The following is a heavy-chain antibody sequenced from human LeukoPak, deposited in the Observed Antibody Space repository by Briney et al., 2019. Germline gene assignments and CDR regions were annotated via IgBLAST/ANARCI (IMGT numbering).Heavy chain of an antibody. CDR3: ARDAITIIGGLHYYMDV. CDR1: GFTFSSYS. Sequence: GGSLRLSCAASGFTFSSYSMNWVRQAPGKGLEWVSSISSSSSYIYYADSLKGRFTISRDNAKNSLSLQMTSLRAEDTAVYYCARDAITIIGGLHYYMDVWGKGTTVTISS. V-gene: IGHV3-21*01. CDR2: ISSSSSYI. J-gene: IGHJ6*03. D-gene: IGHD3-22*01.